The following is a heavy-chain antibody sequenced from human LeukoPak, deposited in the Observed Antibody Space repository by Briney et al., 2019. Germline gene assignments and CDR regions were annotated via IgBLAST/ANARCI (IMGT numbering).Heavy chain of an antibody. V-gene: IGHV4-59*01. J-gene: IGHJ6*03. Sequence: PSETLSLTCTVSGGSIRSYYWSWIRQPPGKGLEWIGYIYYSGSTNYNPSLKSRVTISVDTSKNQFSLKLSSVTAADTAVYYCARVSVATIRGAYYYYMDVWGKGTTVTVSS. CDR1: GGSIRSYY. D-gene: IGHD5-24*01. CDR2: IYYSGST. CDR3: ARVSVATIRGAYYYYMDV.